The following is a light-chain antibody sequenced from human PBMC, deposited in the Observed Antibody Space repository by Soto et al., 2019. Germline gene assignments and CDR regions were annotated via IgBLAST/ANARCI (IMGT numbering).Light chain of an antibody. V-gene: IGLV4-69*01. Sequence: QLVLTQSPSASASLGASVKLTCTLSSGHSSYAIAWHQQQPEKGPRYLMKLNSDGSHSKGAGIPDRFSGSSSGAERYLTISSLQSEDEADYYCQTWGTGIQVVFGGGTKVTVL. CDR1: SGHSSYA. CDR3: QTWGTGIQVV. CDR2: LNSDGSH. J-gene: IGLJ2*01.